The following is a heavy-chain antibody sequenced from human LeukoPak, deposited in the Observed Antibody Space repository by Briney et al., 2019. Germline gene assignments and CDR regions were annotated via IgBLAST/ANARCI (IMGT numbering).Heavy chain of an antibody. CDR3: ARGPVLYYGSGSYPTARFDP. CDR2: INPNSGGT. V-gene: IGHV1-2*02. CDR1: GYTFTGYY. Sequence: GASVKVSCKASGYTFTGYYMHWVRQAPGQGLEWMGWINPNSGGTNYAQKFQGRVTMTRDTSISTAYMELSRLRSGDTAVYYCARGPVLYYGSGSYPTARFDPWGQGTLVTVSS. J-gene: IGHJ5*02. D-gene: IGHD3-10*01.